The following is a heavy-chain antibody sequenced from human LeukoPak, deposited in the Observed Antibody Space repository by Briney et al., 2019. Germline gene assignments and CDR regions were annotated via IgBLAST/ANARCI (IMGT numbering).Heavy chain of an antibody. J-gene: IGHJ6*02. CDR3: ARVRVTGTSIYYDYGMDV. V-gene: IGHV1-18*04. CDR2: ISVYNGYT. Sequence: ASVKVSCKASGYTFTSYYMHWVRQAPGQGLEWMGWISVYNGYTNYAQNLQGRVSMTTDTSTSTAYMELRSLRSDDTAVYYCARVRVTGTSIYYDYGMDVWGQGTTVTVSS. CDR1: GYTFTSYY. D-gene: IGHD1/OR15-1a*01.